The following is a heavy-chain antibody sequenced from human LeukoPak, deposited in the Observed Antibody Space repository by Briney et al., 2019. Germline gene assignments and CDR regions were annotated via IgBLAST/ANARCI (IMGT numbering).Heavy chain of an antibody. Sequence: PGGSLRLSCAASGFTFSSYSMNWVRQAPGKGLEWVSSISSSSSYIYYADSVKGRFTISRDNAKNSLYLQMNSLRAVDTAVYYCARDLRSVFDYWGQGTLVTVSS. CDR1: GFTFSSYS. J-gene: IGHJ4*02. CDR3: ARDLRSVFDY. V-gene: IGHV3-21*01. CDR2: ISSSSSYI.